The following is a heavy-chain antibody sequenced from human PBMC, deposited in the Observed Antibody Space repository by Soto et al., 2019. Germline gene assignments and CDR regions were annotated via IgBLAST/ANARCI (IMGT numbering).Heavy chain of an antibody. CDR2: IIPIFGTA. CDR3: ARSTGTGYSIYYYCGMDV. V-gene: IGHV1-69*12. Sequence: QVQLVQSGAEVKKPGSSVKVSCKASGGTFSSYAISWVRQAPGQGLEWMGGIIPIFGTANYAQKFQGRVTITADESTSTAYMELSSLRSEDTAVYYCARSTGTGYSIYYYCGMDVWGQGTTVTVSS. CDR1: GGTFSSYA. D-gene: IGHD3-9*01. J-gene: IGHJ6*02.